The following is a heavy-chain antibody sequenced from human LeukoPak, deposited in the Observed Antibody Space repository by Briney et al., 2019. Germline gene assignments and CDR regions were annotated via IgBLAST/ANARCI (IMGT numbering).Heavy chain of an antibody. CDR1: CYSISSGYY. J-gene: IGHJ4*02. CDR2: IYHSGST. Sequence: SETLSLTCTVSCYSISSGYYWGWIRQPPGKGLEWIGSIYHSGSTYYNPSLKSRVTISVDTSKNQFSLKLSSVTAADTAVYYCARGNWNDVVGYYFDYWGQGTLVTVSS. V-gene: IGHV4-38-2*02. CDR3: ARGNWNDVVGYYFDY. D-gene: IGHD1-1*01.